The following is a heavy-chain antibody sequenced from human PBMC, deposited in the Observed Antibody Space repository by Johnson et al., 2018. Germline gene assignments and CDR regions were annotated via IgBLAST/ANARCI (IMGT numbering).Heavy chain of an antibody. CDR1: GFTFGDYA. V-gene: IGHV3-48*01. J-gene: IGHJ6*03. D-gene: IGHD6-25*01. Sequence: VQLVQSGGGLVQPGGSLRLSCAASGFTFGDYAMSWLRQAPGKGLEWLSYISTSSNTIWYADSLRGRFTISRDNAKNSLYLQMNSLRAEDTAGYFCAGDGEQRHYSDYMDVGGKGTAVTVSS. CDR3: AGDGEQRHYSDYMDV. CDR2: ISTSSNTI.